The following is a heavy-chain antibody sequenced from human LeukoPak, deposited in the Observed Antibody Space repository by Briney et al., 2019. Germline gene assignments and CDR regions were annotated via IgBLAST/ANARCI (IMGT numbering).Heavy chain of an antibody. CDR2: ISAYNGNT. V-gene: IGHV1-18*01. CDR1: GYTFTSYG. CDR3: ARYYYYDSSGYYYPDY. Sequence: ASVKVSCKASGYTFTSYGISWVRQAPGQGLEWMGWISAYNGNTNYAQKLQGRATMTTDTSTSTAYMELRSLRSDDTAVYYCARYYYYDSSGYYYPDYWGQGTLVTVSS. J-gene: IGHJ4*02. D-gene: IGHD3-22*01.